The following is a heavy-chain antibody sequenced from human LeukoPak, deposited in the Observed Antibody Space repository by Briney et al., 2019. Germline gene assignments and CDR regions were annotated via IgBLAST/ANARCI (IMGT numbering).Heavy chain of an antibody. CDR2: IYTSGST. CDR3: ARVAAYSSSLEYFQH. Sequence: RPSETLSLTCTVSGGSISSGSYYWSWIRQPAGKGLEWIGRIYTSGSTNYNPSLKSRVTISVDTSKNQFSLKLSSVTAADTAVYYCARVAAYSSSLEYFQHWGQGTLVTVSS. J-gene: IGHJ1*01. D-gene: IGHD6-13*01. V-gene: IGHV4-61*02. CDR1: GGSISSGSYY.